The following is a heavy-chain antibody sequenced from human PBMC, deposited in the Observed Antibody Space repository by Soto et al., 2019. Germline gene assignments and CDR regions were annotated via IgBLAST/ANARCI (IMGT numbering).Heavy chain of an antibody. D-gene: IGHD4-17*01. CDR3: ATVGRLHYFDY. J-gene: IGHJ4*02. Sequence: QVQLVESGGGVVQPGRSLRLSCAASGFTFSSYAMHWVRQAPGKGLEWVAVISYDGSNKYYADSVKGRFTISRDNSKNTLFLQMNSLRAEDTAVYYCATVGRLHYFDYWGQGTLVTVPS. V-gene: IGHV3-30-3*01. CDR1: GFTFSSYA. CDR2: ISYDGSNK.